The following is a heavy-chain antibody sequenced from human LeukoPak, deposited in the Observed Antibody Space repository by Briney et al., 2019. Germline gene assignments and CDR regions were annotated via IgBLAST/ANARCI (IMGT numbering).Heavy chain of an antibody. J-gene: IGHJ4*02. V-gene: IGHV3-23*01. Sequence: GGSLRLSCAASSSYAMSWVRQAPGKGLEWVSTITSSGGRSYYADSVKGRFTISRGNSKNTLYLQMNSLRVEDTAAYYCAKSNGYFEYWGQGTLVPVSS. CDR2: ITSSGGRS. CDR1: SSYA. D-gene: IGHD3-22*01. CDR3: AKSNGYFEY.